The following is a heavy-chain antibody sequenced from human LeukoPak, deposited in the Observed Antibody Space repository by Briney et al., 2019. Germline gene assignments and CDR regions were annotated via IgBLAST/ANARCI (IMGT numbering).Heavy chain of an antibody. CDR3: ARVGGWHIIHAFDI. CDR2: TYYRSKWYH. V-gene: IGHV6-1*01. D-gene: IGHD2-15*01. J-gene: IGHJ3*02. Sequence: SQTLSLTCAISGDFVSSSSASWNWIRQSPSRGLEWMGRTYYRSKWYHDYALSVKSLITISEDTFKNQFSLHLNSVTPEDTAVYYCARVGGWHIIHAFDIWGQGTVVTVSS. CDR1: GDFVSSSSAS.